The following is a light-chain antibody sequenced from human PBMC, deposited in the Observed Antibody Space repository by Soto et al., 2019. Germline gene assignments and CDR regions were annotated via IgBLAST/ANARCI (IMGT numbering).Light chain of an antibody. Sequence: DIVMTQSPDSLAVSLGERATINCKSSQSVLYSSNNKNYLAWYQQKPGQPPKLLIYWASTRESGVPDRFGGSGSGTDFTLTISSLQAEDVALYYCQQYYSTPPTFGPGTKVDIK. CDR2: WAS. CDR3: QQYYSTPPT. V-gene: IGKV4-1*01. CDR1: QSVLYSSNNKNY. J-gene: IGKJ3*01.